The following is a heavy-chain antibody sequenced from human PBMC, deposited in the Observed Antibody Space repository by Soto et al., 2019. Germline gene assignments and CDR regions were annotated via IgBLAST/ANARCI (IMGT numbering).Heavy chain of an antibody. J-gene: IGHJ4*02. CDR1: GFTFSSNT. Sequence: EVQLVESGGGLVKPGGSLRLSCAASGFTFSSNTMNWVRQAPGKGLEWISSISSSSNYIYYTDSVKGRFTTSRDNAKNSLYLQMNSLRAEDTAVDYCAARISYGDSDLGQGALVTVSS. CDR3: AARISYGDSD. V-gene: IGHV3-21*01. D-gene: IGHD4-17*01. CDR2: ISSSSNYI.